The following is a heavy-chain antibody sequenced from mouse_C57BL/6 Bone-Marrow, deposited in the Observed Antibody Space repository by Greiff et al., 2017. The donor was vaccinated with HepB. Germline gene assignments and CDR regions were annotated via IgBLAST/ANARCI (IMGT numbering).Heavy chain of an antibody. V-gene: IGHV1-66*01. Sequence: VQRVESGPELVKPGASVKISCKASGYSFTSYYIHWVKQRPGQGLEWIGWIYPGSGNTKYNEKFKGKATLTADTSSRTAYKQLSSLTSEDSAVYYGAREWRWGYDRYAMDYWGQGTSATVSS. D-gene: IGHD2-2*01. J-gene: IGHJ4*01. CDR3: AREWRWGYDRYAMDY. CDR2: IYPGSGNT. CDR1: GYSFTSYY.